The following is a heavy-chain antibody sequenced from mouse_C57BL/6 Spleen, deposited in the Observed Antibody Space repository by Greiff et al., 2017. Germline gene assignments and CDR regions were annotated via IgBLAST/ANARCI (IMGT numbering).Heavy chain of an antibody. Sequence: EVQLVESGGDLVKPGGSLKLSCAASGFTFSSYGMSWVRQTPDKRLEWVATISSGGSYTYYPDSVKGRFTISRDNAKNTLYLQMSSLKAEDTAVYYCAQYYYGSSGYYAMDYWGQGTSVTVSS. J-gene: IGHJ4*01. CDR1: GFTFSSYG. D-gene: IGHD1-1*01. CDR2: ISSGGSYT. V-gene: IGHV5-6*01. CDR3: AQYYYGSSGYYAMDY.